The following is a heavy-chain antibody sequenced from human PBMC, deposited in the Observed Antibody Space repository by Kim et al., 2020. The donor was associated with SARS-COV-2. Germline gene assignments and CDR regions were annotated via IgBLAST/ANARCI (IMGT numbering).Heavy chain of an antibody. CDR3: ARWIMVRGVADAFDY. CDR1: GFTFSSYA. D-gene: IGHD3-10*01. Sequence: GGSLRLSCAASGFTFSSYAMHWVRQAPGKGLEWVAVISYDGSNKYYADSVKGRFTISRDNSKNTLYLQMNSLRAEDTAVYYCARWIMVRGVADAFDYWGQGTLVTVSS. J-gene: IGHJ4*02. V-gene: IGHV3-30*04. CDR2: ISYDGSNK.